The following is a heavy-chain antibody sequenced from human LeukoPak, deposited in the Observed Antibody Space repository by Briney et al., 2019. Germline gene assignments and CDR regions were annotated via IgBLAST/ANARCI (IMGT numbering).Heavy chain of an antibody. D-gene: IGHD5-18*01. CDR2: ISSSGSTI. J-gene: IGHJ6*02. CDR1: GFTFSDYY. V-gene: IGHV3-11*01. Sequence: GGSLRLSCAASGFTFSDYYMSWIRQAPGKGLEWGSYISSSGSTIYYADSVKGRFTISRDNAKNSLYLQMNSLRAEDTAVYYCASSIQLWPPFYYGMDVWGQGTTVTVSS. CDR3: ASSIQLWPPFYYGMDV.